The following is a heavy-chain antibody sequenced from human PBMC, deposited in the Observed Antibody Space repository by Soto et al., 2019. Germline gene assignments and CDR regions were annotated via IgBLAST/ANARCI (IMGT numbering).Heavy chain of an antibody. CDR2: ISAYNGNT. Sequence: ASVKVSCKASGYTFTSYGISWVRQAPGQGLEWMGWISAYNGNTNYAQELQGRVTMTTDTSTSTAYMELRSLRSDDTAVYYCASWSLYDSSGYALPHGMDVWGQGTTVTVSS. J-gene: IGHJ6*02. D-gene: IGHD3-22*01. V-gene: IGHV1-18*04. CDR3: ASWSLYDSSGYALPHGMDV. CDR1: GYTFTSYG.